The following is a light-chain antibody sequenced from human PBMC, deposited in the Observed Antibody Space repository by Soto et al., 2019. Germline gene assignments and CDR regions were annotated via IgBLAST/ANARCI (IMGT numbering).Light chain of an antibody. V-gene: IGLV1-40*01. CDR2: GNS. Sequence: QSVLTQPPSVSGAPGQRVTISCTGSSSNIGAGYDVHWYQQLPGTAPKLLISGNSNRPAGVPDRFSGSKSGTSASLAITGLQADDEADYYCQSYDSSLSVVFGGGTKLIVL. CDR3: QSYDSSLSVV. CDR1: SSNIGAGYD. J-gene: IGLJ2*01.